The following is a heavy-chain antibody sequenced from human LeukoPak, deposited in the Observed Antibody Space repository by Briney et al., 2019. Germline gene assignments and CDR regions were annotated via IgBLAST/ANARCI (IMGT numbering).Heavy chain of an antibody. Sequence: GGCLRLSCAASVFTFSSYSMSWVRHAPGKGLEWISNMSGSGGSTYYADSVKGRFTISRDNSKNTLYLQMDSLRAEDTAVYYCAKGLGKATITPLGYWGQGTLVTVSS. CDR2: MSGSGGST. CDR1: VFTFSSYS. D-gene: IGHD5-24*01. CDR3: AKGLGKATITPLGY. J-gene: IGHJ4*02. V-gene: IGHV3-23*01.